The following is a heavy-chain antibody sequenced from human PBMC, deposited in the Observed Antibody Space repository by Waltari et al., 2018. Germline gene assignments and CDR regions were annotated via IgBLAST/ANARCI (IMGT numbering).Heavy chain of an antibody. CDR2: IYTSGST. J-gene: IGHJ4*02. V-gene: IGHV4-61*02. D-gene: IGHD3-10*01. CDR1: GGPISSGSYY. CDR3: ARDEGGGSDY. Sequence: QVQLQESGPGLVKPSQTLSLTCNVSGGPISSGSYYWSWIRQPAGKGLEWIGRIYTSGSTNYNPSLKSRVTISVDTSKNQFSLKLSSVTAADTAVYYCARDEGGGSDYWGQGTLVTVSS.